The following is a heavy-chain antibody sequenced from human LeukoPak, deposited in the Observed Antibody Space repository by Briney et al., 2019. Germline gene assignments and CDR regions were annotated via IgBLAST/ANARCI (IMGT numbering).Heavy chain of an antibody. CDR3: AREDDWNYEDY. V-gene: IGHV3-74*01. Sequence: GGSLRLSCAASGFTFSNYWMHWVRQAPGKGLVWVSRISADESSTAYADSVKGRFTISRDNAKNSLYLQMNSLRAEDTAIYYCAREDDWNYEDYWGQGTLVTVSS. CDR1: GFTFSNYW. D-gene: IGHD1-7*01. J-gene: IGHJ4*02. CDR2: ISADESST.